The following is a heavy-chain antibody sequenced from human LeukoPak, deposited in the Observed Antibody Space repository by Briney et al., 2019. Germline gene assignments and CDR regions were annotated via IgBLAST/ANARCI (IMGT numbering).Heavy chain of an antibody. Sequence: GGSLRLSCAASGFTVSNSYMSWVRQATGRGLEWVSVIYSGGTTYYADSVKGRFTVSRDNSKNTLSLQMNSLRAEDTAVYYCARDAESRFDTSGNYFDSWGQGTLVTVSS. CDR3: ARDAESRFDTSGNYFDS. CDR2: IYSGGTT. J-gene: IGHJ4*02. D-gene: IGHD3-22*01. V-gene: IGHV3-66*01. CDR1: GFTVSNSY.